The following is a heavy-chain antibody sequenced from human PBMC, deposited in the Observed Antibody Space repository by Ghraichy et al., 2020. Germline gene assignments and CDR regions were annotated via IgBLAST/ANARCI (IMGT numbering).Heavy chain of an antibody. V-gene: IGHV3-33*01. D-gene: IGHD6-13*01. CDR1: GFTFSENG. CDR2: IWYDGRNK. J-gene: IGHJ6*02. Sequence: GGSLRLSCAASGFTFSENGMHWARQAPGKGLEWVANIWYDGRNKYYAESMKDRFNISRDNSKNTMSLQMNSLRVEDTAVYYCARDKGAGGTTSMDVWGQGTTVIVSS. CDR3: ARDKGAGGTTSMDV.